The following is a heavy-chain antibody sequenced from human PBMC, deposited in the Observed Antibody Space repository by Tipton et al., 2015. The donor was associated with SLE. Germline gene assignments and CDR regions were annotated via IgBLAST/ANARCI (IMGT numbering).Heavy chain of an antibody. D-gene: IGHD3-10*01. Sequence: LRLSCTVSGGSISSGSYYWSWIRQPAGKGLEWIGRIYTSGSTNYNPSLKSRVTISVDRSKNQFSLKLSSVTAADTAVYYCARQDGGLLWFAGYFDYWGQGTLVTVSS. CDR3: ARQDGGLLWFAGYFDY. CDR1: GGSISSGSYY. CDR2: IYTSGST. J-gene: IGHJ4*02. V-gene: IGHV4-61*02.